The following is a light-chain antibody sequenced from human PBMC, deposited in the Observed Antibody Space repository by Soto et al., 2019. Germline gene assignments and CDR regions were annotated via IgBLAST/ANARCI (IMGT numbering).Light chain of an antibody. J-gene: IGKJ2*01. CDR3: QQAHTHPHT. Sequence: DIQMTQSPSFVSASVGDSVTITCRASQAMSSWLAWYQQKPGKAPKLLIFAASTLHSGVPSRFSGSRSGTDFTLTISNLQPEDFATYYCQQAHTHPHTFGQGTKLEVK. CDR2: AAS. CDR1: QAMSSW. V-gene: IGKV1-12*01.